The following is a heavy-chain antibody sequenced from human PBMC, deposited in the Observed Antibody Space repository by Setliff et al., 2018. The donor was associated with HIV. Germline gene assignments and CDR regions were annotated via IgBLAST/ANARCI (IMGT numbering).Heavy chain of an antibody. CDR1: GGSIRSGNYF. Sequence: SETLSLTCTVSGGSIRSGNYFWSWIRQPAGKGLEWISHIYTTGSTNYNPSLKNRVTISIDTSKNQLSLKVSSVTAADAAVYYCATGENYYGSGSPSVHYYMDVWGKGTTVTSP. V-gene: IGHV4-61*09. CDR3: ATGENYYGSGSPSVHYYMDV. CDR2: IYTTGST. D-gene: IGHD3-10*01. J-gene: IGHJ6*03.